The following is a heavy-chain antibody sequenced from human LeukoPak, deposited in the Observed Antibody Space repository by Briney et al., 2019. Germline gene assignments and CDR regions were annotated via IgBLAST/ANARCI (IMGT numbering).Heavy chain of an antibody. CDR3: ARVGQTAMVTNYFDY. CDR1: GDSITSGSYY. J-gene: IGHJ4*02. CDR2: FYYRGST. D-gene: IGHD5-18*01. V-gene: IGHV4-39*07. Sequence: SETLSLTCIVSGDSITSGSYYWGWIRQPPGKGLEWLGTFYYRGSTYYNPSLKSRVTISVDTSKNQFSLKLSSVTAADTAVYYCARVGQTAMVTNYFDYWGQGTLVTVSS.